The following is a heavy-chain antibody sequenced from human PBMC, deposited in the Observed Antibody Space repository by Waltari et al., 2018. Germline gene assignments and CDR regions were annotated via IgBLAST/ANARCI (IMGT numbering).Heavy chain of an antibody. D-gene: IGHD2-15*01. Sequence: QLQESGPGLVKPSGTLSLSCAVSGDSVTSTNWWSWVRQSPQRGLEWIGHVLGTGKTNYSPSFASRVTMSLDASNNQLSLKVTSATAADTAVYYCARDRGRGLYLDVWGPGTLVTVSP. CDR1: GDSVTSTNW. CDR2: VLGTGKT. CDR3: ARDRGRGLYLDV. J-gene: IGHJ4*02. V-gene: IGHV4-4*02.